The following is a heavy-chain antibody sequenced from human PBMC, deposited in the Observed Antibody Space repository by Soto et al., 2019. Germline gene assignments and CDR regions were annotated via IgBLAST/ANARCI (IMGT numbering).Heavy chain of an antibody. V-gene: IGHV1-18*01. J-gene: IGHJ4*02. CDR3: ARRLSPVGALAGYFDY. Sequence: QVQLVQSGAEVKKPGASVKVSCKASGYTFTSYGISWVRQAPGQGLEWMGWISAYNGNTNYAQKLQGRVTMTTDTXTXXAYMELRSLRSDDTAVYYCARRLSPVGALAGYFDYWGQGTLVTVSS. CDR2: ISAYNGNT. D-gene: IGHD1-26*01. CDR1: GYTFTSYG.